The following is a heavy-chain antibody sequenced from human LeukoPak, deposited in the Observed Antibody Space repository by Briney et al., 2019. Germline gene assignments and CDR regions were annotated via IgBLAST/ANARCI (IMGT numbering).Heavy chain of an antibody. CDR2: ISYDGSNK. Sequence: GRSLRLSCAASGFTFSSYGMHWVRQAPGKGLEWVAVISYDGSNKYYADSVKGRFTISRDNSKNTLYLQMNSLRAEDTAVYYCVKVALRYFDFQYFQHWGQGTLVTVSS. CDR3: VKVALRYFDFQYFQH. D-gene: IGHD3-9*01. V-gene: IGHV3-30*18. J-gene: IGHJ1*01. CDR1: GFTFSSYG.